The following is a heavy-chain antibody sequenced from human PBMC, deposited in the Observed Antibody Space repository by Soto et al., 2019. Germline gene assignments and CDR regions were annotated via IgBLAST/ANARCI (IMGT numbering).Heavy chain of an antibody. CDR2: VIPMVAMS. CDR3: ATNYGSGSTHFDN. D-gene: IGHD3-10*01. Sequence: QVQLVQSGAEVKKPGSSVRVSRTASGDTLNFYTISWVRQAPGQGLEWMGRVIPMVAMSSYAQKFQGRVTISADKSTSTVYMDLRSLRSEDTAMYYCATNYGSGSTHFDNWGQGTLVTVSS. CDR1: GDTLNFYT. V-gene: IGHV1-69*02. J-gene: IGHJ4*02.